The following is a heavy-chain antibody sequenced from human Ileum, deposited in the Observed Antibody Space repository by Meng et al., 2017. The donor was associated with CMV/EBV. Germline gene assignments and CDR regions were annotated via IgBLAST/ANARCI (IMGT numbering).Heavy chain of an antibody. D-gene: IGHD3-3*01. CDR1: GGAVSTSNW. J-gene: IGHJ4*02. CDR2: IYHNGNT. CDR3: ARSSDALFGVVTFDV. V-gene: IGHV4-4*02. Sequence: GSLRLSCAVSGGAVSTSNWWNWVRQSPGKGLEWIGEIYHNGNTKYNPSLKSRVNISMDKSKNHFSLQLSSVTAADTAVYYCARSSDALFGVVTFDVWDRGTLVTVSS.